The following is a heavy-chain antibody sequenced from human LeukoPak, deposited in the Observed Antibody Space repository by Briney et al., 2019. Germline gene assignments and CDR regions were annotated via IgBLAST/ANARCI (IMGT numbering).Heavy chain of an antibody. J-gene: IGHJ5*02. CDR1: GFTFSSYA. CDR3: ARGGRALSRFDP. D-gene: IGHD2-15*01. CDR2: ISYDGSNK. V-gene: IGHV3-30-3*01. Sequence: SGGSLRLSCAASGFTFSSYAMHWVRQAPGKGLEWVAVISYDGSNKYYADSVKGRFTISRDNSKNTLYLQMNSLRAEDTAVYYCARGGRALSRFDPWGQGTLVTVSS.